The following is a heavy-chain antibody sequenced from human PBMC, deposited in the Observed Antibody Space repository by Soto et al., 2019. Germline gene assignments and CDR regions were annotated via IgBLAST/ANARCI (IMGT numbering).Heavy chain of an antibody. J-gene: IGHJ4*02. CDR2: INPNSGGT. V-gene: IGHV1-2*02. CDR3: AREWPYDSSGYYYPLGY. CDR1: GYTFTGYY. Sequence: GASVKVSCKASGYTFTGYYMHWVRQAPGQGLEWMGWINPNSGGTNYAQKFQGRVTMTRDTSISTAYMELSRLRSDDTAVYYCAREWPYDSSGYYYPLGYWGQGTLVTVSS. D-gene: IGHD3-22*01.